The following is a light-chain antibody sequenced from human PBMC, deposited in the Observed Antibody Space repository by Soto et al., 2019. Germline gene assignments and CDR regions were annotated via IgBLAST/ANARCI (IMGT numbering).Light chain of an antibody. CDR1: QSVSSSY. V-gene: IGKV3-20*01. Sequence: EIVLTQSPGTLSLSPGERATLSCRASQSVSSSYLAWYQQKPGQAPRLLIYGASSRATGIPDMFSGSGSGTDLTLTTSRQEPEDGPGYFFQQYGGPPGFTFGAGTQVDIK. J-gene: IGKJ3*01. CDR3: QQYGGPPGFT. CDR2: GAS.